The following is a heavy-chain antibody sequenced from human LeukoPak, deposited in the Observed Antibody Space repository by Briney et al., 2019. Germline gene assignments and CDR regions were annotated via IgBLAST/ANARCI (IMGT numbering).Heavy chain of an antibody. CDR2: LIGSSGST. Sequence: PGGTLRLSCAASGFTSTNYAMNWVRQAPGKGLEWVSVLIGSSGSTDYTDSVKGRFTISRDTSKNTLFLQMNSLRAEDTAIYYCAKGAYGYIEIGYFDSWGQGTLVTVSS. CDR3: AKGAYGYIEIGYFDS. D-gene: IGHD5-12*01. V-gene: IGHV3-23*01. J-gene: IGHJ4*02. CDR1: GFTSTNYA.